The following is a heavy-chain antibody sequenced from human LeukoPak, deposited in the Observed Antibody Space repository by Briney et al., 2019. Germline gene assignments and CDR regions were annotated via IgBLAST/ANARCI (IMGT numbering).Heavy chain of an antibody. D-gene: IGHD3-22*01. Sequence: PSETLSLTCTVSGGSISSYYWSWIRQPPGKGLEWIGYIYYSGSTNYNPSLKSRVTISVDTSKNQFSLKLSSVTAADTAVYYCARRDSSGWYYFDYWGQGTLVTVSS. J-gene: IGHJ4*02. V-gene: IGHV4-59*08. CDR1: GGSISSYY. CDR2: IYYSGST. CDR3: ARRDSSGWYYFDY.